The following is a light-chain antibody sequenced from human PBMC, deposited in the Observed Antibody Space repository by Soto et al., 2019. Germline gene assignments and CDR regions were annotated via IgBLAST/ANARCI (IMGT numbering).Light chain of an antibody. V-gene: IGLV2-14*01. CDR1: SSDVGGYNY. Sequence: QSVLTQPASVSGSPGQSITISCTGTSSDVGGYNYVSWYQQHPGKVPELIIYEVSDRPSGVSNRFSGSKSGNTASLTISGLQAEDEADYYCTSYTSSSTGVFGTGTKLTVL. CDR2: EVS. CDR3: TSYTSSSTGV. J-gene: IGLJ1*01.